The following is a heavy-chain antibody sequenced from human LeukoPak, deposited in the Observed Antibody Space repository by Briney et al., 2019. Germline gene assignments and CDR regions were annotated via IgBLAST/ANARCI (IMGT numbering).Heavy chain of an antibody. Sequence: PGGSLRLSSAASGFTFSRYWMHWVRQAPGKGLVWVSFIRSDGSTTYADSVKGRFTISRDNAKNTLYLQMNSLRAEDTAVYYCARDGVGEDYWGQGTLVTVSS. CDR2: IRSDGSTT. D-gene: IGHD3-10*01. CDR1: GFTFSRYW. J-gene: IGHJ4*02. V-gene: IGHV3-74*01. CDR3: ARDGVGEDY.